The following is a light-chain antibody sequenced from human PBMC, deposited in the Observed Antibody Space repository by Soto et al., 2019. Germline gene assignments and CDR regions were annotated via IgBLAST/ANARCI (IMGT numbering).Light chain of an antibody. J-gene: IGKJ2*01. CDR3: QQYDIWPPYT. V-gene: IGKV3-15*01. CDR2: DAS. CDR1: QNIRSR. Sequence: ELVMTQSPSSRTASPGERVTLSCRASQNIRSRLTWYQQRPGQAPRLLIYDASTRATGIPPRFSGGGSGTEFTVTISSLQSEDFAIYYCQQYDIWPPYTFGQGTKVDIK.